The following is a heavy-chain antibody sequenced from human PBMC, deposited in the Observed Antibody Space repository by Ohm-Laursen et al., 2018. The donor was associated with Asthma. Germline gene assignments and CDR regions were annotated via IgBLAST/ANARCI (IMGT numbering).Heavy chain of an antibody. CDR3: ARARRYSYGPGMNGMDV. Sequence: SLRLSCAASGFTFSSYAMSWVRQAPGKGLEWVSVIYSGGSTYYADSVKGRFTISRDNSKNTLYLQMNSLRAEDTAVYYCARARRYSYGPGMNGMDVWGQGTTVTVSS. J-gene: IGHJ6*02. CDR1: GFTFSSYA. D-gene: IGHD5-18*01. V-gene: IGHV3-53*01. CDR2: IYSGGST.